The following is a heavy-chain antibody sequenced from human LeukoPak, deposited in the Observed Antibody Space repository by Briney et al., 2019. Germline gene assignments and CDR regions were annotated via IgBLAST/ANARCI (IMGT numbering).Heavy chain of an antibody. CDR3: AAVVSDDSSGYYYALDAFDI. CDR2: IVVGSGNT. Sequence: EASVKVSCKASGSTFTSSAMQWVRQARGQRLEWIGWIVVGSGNTNYAQKFQERVTITRDMSTSTAYMELSSLRSEDTAVYYCAAVVSDDSSGYYYALDAFDIWGQGTMVTVSS. J-gene: IGHJ3*02. V-gene: IGHV1-58*02. CDR1: GSTFTSSA. D-gene: IGHD3-22*01.